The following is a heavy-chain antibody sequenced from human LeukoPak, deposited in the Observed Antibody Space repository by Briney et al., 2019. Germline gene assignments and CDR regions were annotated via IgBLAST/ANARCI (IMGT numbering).Heavy chain of an antibody. CDR2: FDLEDGDGET. V-gene: IGHV1-24*01. D-gene: IGHD2-2*01. CDR1: GSSLTELS. CDR3: AVGDPYQLLEY. J-gene: IGHJ4*02. Sequence: GASVKVSCKVSGSSLTELSKYWVRQAPGKGLEWMGGFDLEDGDGETIYAQKFEGRVTMTEDTSSDTVYMELSSLRSDDTAVYYCAVGDPYQLLEYWGQGTLVTVSS.